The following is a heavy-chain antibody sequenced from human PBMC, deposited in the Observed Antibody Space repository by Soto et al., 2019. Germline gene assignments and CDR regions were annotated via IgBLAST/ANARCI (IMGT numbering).Heavy chain of an antibody. J-gene: IGHJ4*02. CDR1: GFTLSSYW. V-gene: IGHV3-7*01. CDR3: ARACSGGICYGYYFDY. Sequence: EVQLVESGGGLVQPGGSLRLSCATSGFTLSSYWMSWVRQAPGKGLEWVANIKRDGSEKYYVDSVQGRFTISRDSAKNSLYLQMNSLRAEDTALYYCARACSGGICYGYYFDYWGQGTLVTVSS. D-gene: IGHD2-15*01. CDR2: IKRDGSEK.